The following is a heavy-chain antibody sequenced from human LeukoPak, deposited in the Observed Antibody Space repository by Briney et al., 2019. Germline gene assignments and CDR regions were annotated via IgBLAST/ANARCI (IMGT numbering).Heavy chain of an antibody. CDR3: AAAPQTYRYLGY. V-gene: IGHV3-11*04. CDR1: GFIFSDYF. J-gene: IGHJ4*02. D-gene: IGHD3-16*02. CDR2: ISSSCRTI. Sequence: GASLRLFYAASGFIFSDYFMSWLRQPAGKGLEWVSYISSSCRTIYYADYVKGRLTIYKDNAKNSLYLEMDSLRAEDTAVYYCAAAPQTYRYLGYWGQGTLVSVSS.